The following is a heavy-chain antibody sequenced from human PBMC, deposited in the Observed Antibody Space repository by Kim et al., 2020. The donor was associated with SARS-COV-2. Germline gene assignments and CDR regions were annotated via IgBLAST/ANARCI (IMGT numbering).Heavy chain of an antibody. CDR3: ARQAYYGDYPNWFDP. D-gene: IGHD4-17*01. J-gene: IGHJ5*02. Sequence: PSFQGQVTISADTSISTAYLHWSSLKASDTAMYYCARQAYYGDYPNWFDPWGQGTLVTVSS. V-gene: IGHV5-51*01.